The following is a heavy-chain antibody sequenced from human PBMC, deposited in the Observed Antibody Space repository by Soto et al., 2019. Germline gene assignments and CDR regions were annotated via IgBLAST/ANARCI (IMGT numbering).Heavy chain of an antibody. V-gene: IGHV1-3*01. D-gene: IGHD6-13*01. J-gene: IGHJ4*02. CDR3: ARDRLGSSWLFDY. CDR1: GYTFINYN. CDR2: INAGNGNT. Sequence: ASVKVSCKASGYTFINYNIFWVRQAPGQRLEWMGWINAGNGNTKYSQKFQGRVTITRDTSASTAYMELSSLRSEDTAVYYCARDRLGSSWLFDYWGQGTLVTVSS.